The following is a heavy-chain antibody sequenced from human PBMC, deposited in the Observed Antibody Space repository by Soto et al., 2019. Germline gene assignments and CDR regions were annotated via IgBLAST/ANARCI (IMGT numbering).Heavy chain of an antibody. CDR3: ARQGSY. CDR2: IYYTGST. CDR1: GDSINNYY. Sequence: ETLSLTCTVSGDSINNYYWSWIRQPPGKRLEWIGYIYYTGSTTYNPSLESRVTMSVDPSKNQVSLTLTSVTAADTAVYYCARQGSYWGQGALVTVSS. V-gene: IGHV4-59*08. J-gene: IGHJ4*02.